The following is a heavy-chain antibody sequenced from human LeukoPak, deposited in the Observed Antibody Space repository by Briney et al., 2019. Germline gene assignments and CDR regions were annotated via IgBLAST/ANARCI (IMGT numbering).Heavy chain of an antibody. CDR1: GGSISNYY. D-gene: IGHD2-2*03. CDR2: IYNSGST. J-gene: IGHJ4*02. V-gene: IGHV4-59*01. CDR3: ASEVPYGYRFDY. Sequence: PSETLSLTCTVSGGSISNYYWCWIRQPPGKGLEWIGYIYNSGSTTYNPSLKSRATISVDTSKNQFSLKLSSVTAADTAIYYCASEVPYGYRFDYWGQGTLVTVSS.